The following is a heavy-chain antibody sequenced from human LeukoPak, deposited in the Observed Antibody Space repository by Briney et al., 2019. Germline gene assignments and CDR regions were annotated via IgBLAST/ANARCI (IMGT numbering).Heavy chain of an antibody. V-gene: IGHV3-7*01. CDR1: GFNISVHY. Sequence: GGSLRLSCAASGFNISVHYISWVRQAPGKGLEWVANIKQDGSEKYYVDSVKGRFTISRDNAKNSLYLQMNSLGAEDTAVYYCARENPYSSSSPMWYWGQGTLVTVSS. J-gene: IGHJ4*02. CDR3: ARENPYSSSSPMWY. D-gene: IGHD6-6*01. CDR2: IKQDGSEK.